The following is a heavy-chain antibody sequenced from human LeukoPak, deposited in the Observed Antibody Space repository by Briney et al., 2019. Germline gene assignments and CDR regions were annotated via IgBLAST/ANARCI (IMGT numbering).Heavy chain of an antibody. Sequence: GGSLRLSCAASGFTFSSYGMHWVRQAPGKGLEWVAFIRYDGSNKYYADSVKGRFTISRDNSKNTLYLQMNSLGAEDTAVYYCATVTNDYGGLYYFDYWGQGTLVTVSS. V-gene: IGHV3-30*02. CDR1: GFTFSSYG. CDR3: ATVTNDYGGLYYFDY. J-gene: IGHJ4*02. CDR2: IRYDGSNK. D-gene: IGHD4-23*01.